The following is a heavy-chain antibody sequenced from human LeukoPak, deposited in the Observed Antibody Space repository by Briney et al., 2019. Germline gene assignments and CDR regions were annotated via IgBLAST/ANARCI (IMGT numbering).Heavy chain of an antibody. CDR2: IKEDGTET. CDR1: GFMFSSNW. V-gene: IGHV3-7*01. Sequence: GGSLRLSCAASGFMFSSNWMSWVRLAPGKGLEWVANIKEDGTETYYVDSVKGRFTISRDNAKNSLYLQMNSLRDEDTAVYYCASSGSYRFDYWGQGTLVTVSS. J-gene: IGHJ4*02. CDR3: ASSGSYRFDY. D-gene: IGHD1-26*01.